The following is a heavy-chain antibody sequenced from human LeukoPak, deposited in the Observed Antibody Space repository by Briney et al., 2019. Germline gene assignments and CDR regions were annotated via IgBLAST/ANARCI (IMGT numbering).Heavy chain of an antibody. D-gene: IGHD6-19*01. CDR3: AKGSRQFSSDKAGPIDY. CDR1: GFTFSSNA. CDR2: NRDSGDFT. Sequence: QPGGSLRLSCAGSGFTFSSNAMSWVRQAPGKGLEWVSSNRDSGDFTYYADSVKGRFTIPRDNSKNTLFVQMSSLRAEDTAVYYCAKGSRQFSSDKAGPIDYWGQGTLVTVVS. V-gene: IGHV3-23*01. J-gene: IGHJ4*02.